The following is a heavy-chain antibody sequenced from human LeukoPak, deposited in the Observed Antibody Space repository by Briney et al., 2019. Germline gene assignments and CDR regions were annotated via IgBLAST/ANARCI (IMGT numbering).Heavy chain of an antibody. CDR1: GFSFNSFG. V-gene: IGHV3-30*02. CDR2: MPYDEING. CDR3: AKERKLLPFDY. Sequence: GGSLRLSCAASGFSFNSFGMHWVRLAPGKGLEWVAFMPYDEINGFYADSVKGRFTVSRDNSESTLYLQMNSLRVEDTAVYYCAKERKLLPFDYWGQGTLVTVSS. D-gene: IGHD1-1*01. J-gene: IGHJ4*02.